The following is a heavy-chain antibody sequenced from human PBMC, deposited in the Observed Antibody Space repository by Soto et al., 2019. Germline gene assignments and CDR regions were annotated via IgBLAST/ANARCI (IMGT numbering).Heavy chain of an antibody. CDR3: AKPVYDVWSGYSSSVDY. D-gene: IGHD3-3*01. CDR1: GFTFSSYA. CDR2: ISGSGGST. Sequence: GGSLRLSCAASGFTFSSYAMSWVRQAPGKGLEWVSAISGSGGSTYYADSVKGRFTISRDNSKNTLYLQMNSLRAEDTAVYYCAKPVYDVWSGYSSSVDYWGQGTLVTVSS. J-gene: IGHJ4*02. V-gene: IGHV3-23*01.